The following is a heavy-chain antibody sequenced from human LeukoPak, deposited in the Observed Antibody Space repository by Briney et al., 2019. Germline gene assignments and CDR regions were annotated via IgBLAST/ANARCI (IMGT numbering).Heavy chain of an antibody. Sequence: GASVKVSCKVSGYTFTSYGISWVRQAPGQGLEWMGGIIPIFGTANYAQKFQGRVTITADESTSTAYMELSSLRSEDTAVYYCARSRANYYDSSGYLTGTAFDIWGQGTMVTVSS. CDR3: ARSRANYYDSSGYLTGTAFDI. D-gene: IGHD3-22*01. V-gene: IGHV1-69*13. J-gene: IGHJ3*02. CDR2: IIPIFGTA. CDR1: GYTFTSYG.